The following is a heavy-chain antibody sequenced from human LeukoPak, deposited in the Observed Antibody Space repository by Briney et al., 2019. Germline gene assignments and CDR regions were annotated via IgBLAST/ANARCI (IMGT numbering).Heavy chain of an antibody. CDR2: IYYSGST. Sequence: SETLSLTCTVSGGSISSYYWSWIRQPPGKGLEWIGYIYYSGSTNYNPSLKSRVTISVDTSKNQFSLKLSSVTAADTAVYYCASTYYDFWSGTIPFDYWGQGTLVTVSS. CDR3: ASTYYDFWSGTIPFDY. D-gene: IGHD3-3*01. CDR1: GGSISSYY. J-gene: IGHJ4*02. V-gene: IGHV4-59*01.